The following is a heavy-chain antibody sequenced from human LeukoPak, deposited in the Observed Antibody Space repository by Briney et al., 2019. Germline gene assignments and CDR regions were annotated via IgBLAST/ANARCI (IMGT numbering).Heavy chain of an antibody. CDR3: ARVATPDVSSPLDF. CDR2: IFSRGGA. D-gene: IGHD6-19*01. Sequence: SETLSLTCAVSGGSITGFFWTWIRQPAGEGLQYIGRIFSRGGANYNPSLQSRVAMSVDTSQNLFSLKLTSVTAADTAVYFCARVATPDVSSPLDFWGQGILVTISS. V-gene: IGHV4-4*07. CDR1: GGSITGFF. J-gene: IGHJ4*02.